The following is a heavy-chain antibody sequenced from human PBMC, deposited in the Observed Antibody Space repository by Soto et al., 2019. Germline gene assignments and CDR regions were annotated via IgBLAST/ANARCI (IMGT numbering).Heavy chain of an antibody. CDR3: ARHLSHFRYCYYAMDV. Sequence: PGESLKISCKGSGYTFPDYWIGRVRQLPGKGLEWIGNIYPGDSDTRYSPSFQGHVTITVHKSTSTAYLQWNTLKASDTAMYYCARHLSHFRYCYYAMDVCGQGTTVTASS. D-gene: IGHD3-3*02. CDR2: IYPGDSDT. J-gene: IGHJ6*02. CDR1: GYTFPDYW. V-gene: IGHV5-51*01.